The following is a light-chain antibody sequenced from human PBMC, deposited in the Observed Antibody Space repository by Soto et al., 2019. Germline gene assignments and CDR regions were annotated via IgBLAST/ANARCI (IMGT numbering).Light chain of an antibody. CDR1: QTVRNNY. Sequence: IVMTQSPATLSLSPGERATLSCRASQTVRNNYLAWYQQKPGQAPRLLIYDASSRATGIPDRFSGGGSGTDFTLTISSLQPEDFATYYCQQSYSTPRTFGQGTKVDNK. J-gene: IGKJ1*01. CDR3: QQSYSTPRT. CDR2: DAS. V-gene: IGKV3D-20*02.